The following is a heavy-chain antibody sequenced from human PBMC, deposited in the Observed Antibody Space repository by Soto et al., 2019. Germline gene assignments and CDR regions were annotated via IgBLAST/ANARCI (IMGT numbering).Heavy chain of an antibody. Sequence: QPGGSLRLSCAASGFTFSSYGMHWVRQAPGKGLEWVAVISYDGSNKYYADSVKGRFTISRDNSKNTLYLQMNSLRAEDTAVYYCAKGAGDGGKDFDYWGQGTLVTVSS. J-gene: IGHJ4*02. CDR1: GFTFSSYG. D-gene: IGHD2-15*01. CDR3: AKGAGDGGKDFDY. CDR2: ISYDGSNK. V-gene: IGHV3-30*18.